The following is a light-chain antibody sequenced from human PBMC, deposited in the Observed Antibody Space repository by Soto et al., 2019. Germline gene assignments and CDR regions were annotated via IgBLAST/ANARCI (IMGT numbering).Light chain of an antibody. CDR3: QQYGSSPIT. J-gene: IGKJ5*01. CDR2: GAS. V-gene: IGKV3-20*01. CDR1: QSVSSY. Sequence: EIVMTQCPATLSVSPGERATLAWRASQSVSSYLAWYQQKPGQAPRLLIYGASSRATGIPDRFSGSGSGTDFTLTISRLEPEDFAVYYCQQYGSSPITFGQGTRLAVK.